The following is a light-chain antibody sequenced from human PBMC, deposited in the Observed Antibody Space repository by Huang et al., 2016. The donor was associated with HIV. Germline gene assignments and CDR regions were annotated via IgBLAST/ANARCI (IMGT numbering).Light chain of an antibody. Sequence: EVVMTQSPAIVSVSPGERVTLSCRASQSVGSHLAWYQEHPGQAPRLLVSGAAAGATGGPARFSGSGGWTEFTITISSLQSEDCAVYYCQQYKNWPPWTFGQGTKVEIK. CDR1: QSVGSH. CDR3: QQYKNWPPWT. CDR2: GAA. V-gene: IGKV3-15*01. J-gene: IGKJ1*01.